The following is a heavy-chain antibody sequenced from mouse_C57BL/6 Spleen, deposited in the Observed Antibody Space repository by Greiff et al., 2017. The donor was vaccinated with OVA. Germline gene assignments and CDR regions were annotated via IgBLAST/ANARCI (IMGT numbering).Heavy chain of an antibody. J-gene: IGHJ2*01. Sequence: EVQLVESGGGLVQPGGSLSLSCAASGFTFTDYYMSWVRQPPGKALEWLGFIRNKANGYTTEYSASVKGRFTISRDNSQSILYLQMNALRAEDSATYYCARYLTGRDYYFDYWGQGTTLTVSS. D-gene: IGHD4-1*01. CDR2: IRNKANGYTT. CDR3: ARYLTGRDYYFDY. CDR1: GFTFTDYY. V-gene: IGHV7-3*01.